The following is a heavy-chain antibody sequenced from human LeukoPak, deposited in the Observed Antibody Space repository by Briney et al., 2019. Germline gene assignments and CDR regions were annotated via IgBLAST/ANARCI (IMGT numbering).Heavy chain of an antibody. Sequence: SETLSLTCTVSGYTISSGYYWGWIRQPPGKGLEWIGSIYHSGSTYYNPSLKSRVTISVDTSKNQFSLKLSSVTAADTAVYYCARDRKGATGYWGQGTLVTVSS. D-gene: IGHD1-26*01. J-gene: IGHJ4*02. V-gene: IGHV4-38-2*02. CDR2: IYHSGST. CDR1: GYTISSGYY. CDR3: ARDRKGATGY.